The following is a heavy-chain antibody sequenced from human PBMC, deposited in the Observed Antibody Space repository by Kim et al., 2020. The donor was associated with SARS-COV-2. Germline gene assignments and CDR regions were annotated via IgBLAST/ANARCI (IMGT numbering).Heavy chain of an antibody. Sequence: ASVKVSCKASGYTFTNYGISWVRQAPGQGLEWMGWISTYNGNTNYAQKLQGRVTMTTDTSTSTAYMELRSLRSDDTAVYYCARDIRIVVITNPYYFDYWGQGTLVTVSS. V-gene: IGHV1-18*04. CDR2: ISTYNGNT. CDR1: GYTFTNYG. J-gene: IGHJ4*02. CDR3: ARDIRIVVITNPYYFDY. D-gene: IGHD3-22*01.